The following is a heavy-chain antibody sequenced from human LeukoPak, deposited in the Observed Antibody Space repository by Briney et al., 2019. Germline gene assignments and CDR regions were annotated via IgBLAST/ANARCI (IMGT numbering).Heavy chain of an antibody. Sequence: ASVKVSCKASGGTFSSYTISWVRQAPGQGLEWMGRTIPIFGTANYAQKFQGRVTITTDESTSTAYMELSSLRSEDTAVYYCARDSDFWSGYYHHPTGPWGQGTLVTVSS. CDR3: ARDSDFWSGYYHHPTGP. J-gene: IGHJ5*02. D-gene: IGHD3-3*01. CDR2: TIPIFGTA. CDR1: GGTFSSYT. V-gene: IGHV1-69*05.